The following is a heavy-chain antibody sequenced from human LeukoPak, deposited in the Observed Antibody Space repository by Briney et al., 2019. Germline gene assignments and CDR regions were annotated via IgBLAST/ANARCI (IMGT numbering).Heavy chain of an antibody. CDR3: ARDEADTLTNYPGAFDF. CDR2: IYYSGST. J-gene: IGHJ3*01. Sequence: SETLSLTCTVSGGSISSYYWSWIRQPPGKGLEWIGYIYYSGSTNYNPSLKSRVTISVDTSKNQFSLKLSSVTAADTAVYYCARDEADTLTNYPGAFDFWGQGTMVTVSS. CDR1: GGSISSYY. D-gene: IGHD3-9*01. V-gene: IGHV4-59*01.